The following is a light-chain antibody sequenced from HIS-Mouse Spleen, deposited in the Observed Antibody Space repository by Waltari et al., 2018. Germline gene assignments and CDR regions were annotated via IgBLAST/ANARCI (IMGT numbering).Light chain of an antibody. CDR2: AAS. CDR3: QQLNSYPPP. J-gene: IGKJ3*01. CDR1: QGISSY. Sequence: DIQLTQSPSFLSASVGDRVTITCRASQGISSYLAWYQQKPGKAPKPLIYAASTLQSAVPSRFSGSGSGTEFTLTISSLQPEDFATYYCQQLNSYPPPFGPGTKVDIK. V-gene: IGKV1-9*01.